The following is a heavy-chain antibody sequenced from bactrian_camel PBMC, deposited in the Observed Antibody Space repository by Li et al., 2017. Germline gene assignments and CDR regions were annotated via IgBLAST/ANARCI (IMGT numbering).Heavy chain of an antibody. CDR2: IGQHGDT. D-gene: IGHD3*01. Sequence: VQLVESGGGSVQAGGSLRLSCVNSAYTSSRDCEGWFRQAPGKEREGVAAIGQHGDTSYADSVKGRFTISRNNTRNTLYLQMNSLKPEDTAMYYCVVDYEFCLAYSMPKATYWGQGTQVTVS. CDR3: VVDYEFCLAYSMPKATY. V-gene: IGHV3S53*01. J-gene: IGHJ4*01. CDR1: AYTSSRDC.